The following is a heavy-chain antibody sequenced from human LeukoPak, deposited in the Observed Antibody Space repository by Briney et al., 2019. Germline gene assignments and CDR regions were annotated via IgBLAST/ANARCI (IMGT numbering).Heavy chain of an antibody. CDR1: GFTFGDYA. D-gene: IGHD6-13*01. CDR2: IRSKAYGGTT. V-gene: IGHV3-49*03. Sequence: GGSLRLSCTASGFTFGDYAMSWFRQAPGKGLEWVGFIRSKAYGGTTEYAASVKGRFTISRDDSKSIAYLQMNSLKTEDTAVYYCTREFWESSSWYMDYYYYGMDVWGQGTTVTVSS. CDR3: TREFWESSSWYMDYYYYGMDV. J-gene: IGHJ6*02.